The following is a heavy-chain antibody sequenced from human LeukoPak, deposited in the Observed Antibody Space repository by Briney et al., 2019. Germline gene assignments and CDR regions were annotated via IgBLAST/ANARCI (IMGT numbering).Heavy chain of an antibody. J-gene: IGHJ4*02. V-gene: IGHV3-30-3*01. CDR1: GFTFSSYW. D-gene: IGHD7-27*01. CDR2: ISYDGSNK. CDR3: ARDRTGDITYFDY. Sequence: GGSLRLSCAASGFTFSSYWMTWVRQAPGKGLEWVAVISYDGSNKYYADSVKGRFTISRDNSKNTLYLQMNSLRAEDTAVYYCARDRTGDITYFDYWGQGTLVTVSS.